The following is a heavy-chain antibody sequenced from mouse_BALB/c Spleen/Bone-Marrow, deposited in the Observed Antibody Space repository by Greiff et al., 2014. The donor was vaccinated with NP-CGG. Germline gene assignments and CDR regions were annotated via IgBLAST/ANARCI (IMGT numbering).Heavy chain of an antibody. V-gene: IGHV1-87*01. CDR2: IYPGDGDT. J-gene: IGHJ3*01. Sequence: QVQLQQSGAELARPGASVKLSCKASGYTFTSYWMQWVKQRPGQGLEWIGAIYPGDGDTRYTQKFKGKATLTADKSSSTAYMQLSSLASEDSGVYYCARGDTATWFAYWGQGTLVTVSA. D-gene: IGHD1-2*01. CDR3: ARGDTATWFAY. CDR1: GYTFTSYW.